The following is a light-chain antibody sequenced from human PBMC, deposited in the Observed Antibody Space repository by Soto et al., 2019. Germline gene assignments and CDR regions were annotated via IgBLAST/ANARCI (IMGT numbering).Light chain of an antibody. J-gene: IGKJ2*01. Sequence: EIVLTQSPATLSLSPGDIATLSCRASQSVSSNIASYQQKPGQTPRPLIYGAYTRATGVPPRFSGSRSGTEFTLTISSHQSEDFVVYYCQQYYNWPPYTFRQGTKLDFK. CDR1: QSVSSN. V-gene: IGKV3-15*01. CDR3: QQYYNWPPYT. CDR2: GAY.